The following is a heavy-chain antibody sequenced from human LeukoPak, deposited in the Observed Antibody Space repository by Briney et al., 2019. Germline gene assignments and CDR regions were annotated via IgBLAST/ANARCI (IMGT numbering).Heavy chain of an antibody. Sequence: GGSLRLSCAASGFTFSTYWMKWVRQAPGKGLEWVASIKEDGSDKYYVDSVKGRFSISRDNAKNSLYLQMNSLRAEDTAVYYCAKGGHFNFDYWGQGTLVTVSS. CDR1: GFTFSTYW. J-gene: IGHJ4*02. D-gene: IGHD5-12*01. CDR2: IKEDGSDK. V-gene: IGHV3-7*01. CDR3: AKGGHFNFDY.